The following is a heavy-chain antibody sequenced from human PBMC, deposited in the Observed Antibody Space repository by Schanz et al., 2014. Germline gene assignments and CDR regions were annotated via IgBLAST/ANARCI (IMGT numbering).Heavy chain of an antibody. D-gene: IGHD3-22*01. CDR1: GFTFSNYG. CDR2: ISYDGSDK. CDR3: AKDGRLPYYGTGSDFDY. V-gene: IGHV3-30*18. Sequence: QGQLVESGGGVVQPGRSLRLSCAASGFTFSNYGLVWVRQAPGKGLEWLAVISYDGSDKFHADSVKGRFTISRDNLKNTVYLQMNSLRAGDTAVYYCAKDGRLPYYGTGSDFDYWGQGTLVAVSS. J-gene: IGHJ4*02.